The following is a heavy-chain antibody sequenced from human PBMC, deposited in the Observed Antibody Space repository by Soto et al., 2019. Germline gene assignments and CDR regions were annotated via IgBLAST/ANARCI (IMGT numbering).Heavy chain of an antibody. CDR1: GFTFSKFE. CDR3: ARVSQSFIEYFQH. CDR2: ISSTGSTI. V-gene: IGHV3-48*03. D-gene: IGHD6-19*01. Sequence: PGGSLRLSCAASGFTFSKFEMNWFRQAPGKGLEWISYISSTGSTIHYADSVKGRFTISRDNAKNSLYLQMNSLRVEDTAVYYCARVSQSFIEYFQHWGQDTPVPVSS. J-gene: IGHJ1*01.